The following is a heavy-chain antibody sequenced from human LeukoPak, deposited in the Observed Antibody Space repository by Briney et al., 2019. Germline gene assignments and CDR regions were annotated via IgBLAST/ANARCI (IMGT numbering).Heavy chain of an antibody. CDR2: IGSSGGRT. J-gene: IGHJ4*02. V-gene: IGHV3-23*01. Sequence: GGSLRLSCAASGFTFPRHAMSWVRQAPGKGLEWVSSIGSSGGRTHYADSVKGRFTISRDNAQNTVYLHMNSLRAEDPAVYYCAQVHFDTSGYYSRFDNWGQGILVTVSS. CDR3: AQVHFDTSGYYSRFDN. D-gene: IGHD3-22*01. CDR1: GFTFPRHA.